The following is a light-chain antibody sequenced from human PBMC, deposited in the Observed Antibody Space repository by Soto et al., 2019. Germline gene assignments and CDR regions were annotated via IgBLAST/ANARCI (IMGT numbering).Light chain of an antibody. V-gene: IGLV2-14*01. CDR3: SSSTSTCLYI. J-gene: IGLJ1*01. Sequence: QSTLTHSACLSVSTGQSITISCTGTSSDVGGYNYVSWYQQHPGKAPKLMIYEVGNRPSGVSNRFSGSKSGNTASLTISGLQAEDEADYYCSSSTSTCLYIFGTGPKITVL. CDR1: SSDVGGYNY. CDR2: EVG.